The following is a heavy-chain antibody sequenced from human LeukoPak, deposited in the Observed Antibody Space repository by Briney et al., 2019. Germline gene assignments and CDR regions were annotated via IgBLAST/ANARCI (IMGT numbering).Heavy chain of an antibody. Sequence: GGSLRLSCAASGFTFSSYGMHWVRQAPGKGLEWVAFIRYDGSNKYYADSVKGRFTISRDNSKNTLYLQMNSLRAEDTAVYYCAKEGIAVATIYYYCYYMDVWGKGTTVTISS. CDR3: AKEGIAVATIYYYCYYMDV. CDR1: GFTFSSYG. CDR2: IRYDGSNK. D-gene: IGHD6-19*01. V-gene: IGHV3-30*02. J-gene: IGHJ6*03.